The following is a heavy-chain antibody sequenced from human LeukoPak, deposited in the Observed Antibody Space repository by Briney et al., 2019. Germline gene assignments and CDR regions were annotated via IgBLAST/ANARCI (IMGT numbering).Heavy chain of an antibody. V-gene: IGHV4-34*01. CDR2: INHSGST. D-gene: IGHD3-22*01. Sequence: PSETLSLTCAVYGGSFSGYYWSWIRQPPGKGLEWIGEINHSGSTNYNPSLKSRVTISVDTSKYQFSLKLSSVTAADTAVYYCARGLGGGYYYDSSGSPTLDYWGQGTLVTVSS. CDR3: ARGLGGGYYYDSSGSPTLDY. CDR1: GGSFSGYY. J-gene: IGHJ4*02.